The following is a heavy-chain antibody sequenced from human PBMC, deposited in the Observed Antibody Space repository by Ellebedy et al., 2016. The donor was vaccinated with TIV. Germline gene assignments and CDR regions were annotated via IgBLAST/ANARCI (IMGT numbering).Heavy chain of an antibody. D-gene: IGHD3-16*01. CDR1: GFTFSSYW. Sequence: PGGSLRLSCAASGFTFSSYWMSWVRQAPGKGLEWVANINQYGSDINYVDSVKGRFTISRDNAKNSLYLQMNSLRAEDTAVYYCVTWGQSYGRWGQGSLVTISS. CDR3: VTWGQSYGR. J-gene: IGHJ4*02. V-gene: IGHV3-7*03. CDR2: INQYGSDI.